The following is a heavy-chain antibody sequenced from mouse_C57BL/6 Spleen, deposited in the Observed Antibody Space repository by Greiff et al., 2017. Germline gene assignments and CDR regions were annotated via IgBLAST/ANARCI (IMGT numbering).Heavy chain of an antibody. J-gene: IGHJ3*01. D-gene: IGHD2-4*01. CDR2: INPSSGYT. Sequence: VKLQESGAELARPGASVKMSCKASGYTFTSYTMHWVKQRPGQGLEWIGYINPSSGYTKYNQKFKDKATLTADKSSSTAYMQLSSLTSEDSAVYYCAPYDYDVGTWFAYWGQGTLVTVSA. CDR1: GYTFTSYT. V-gene: IGHV1-4*01. CDR3: APYDYDVGTWFAY.